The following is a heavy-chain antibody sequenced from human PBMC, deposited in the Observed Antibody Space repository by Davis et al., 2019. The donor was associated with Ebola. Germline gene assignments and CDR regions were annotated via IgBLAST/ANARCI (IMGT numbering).Heavy chain of an antibody. CDR2: MNPFSGDA. J-gene: IGHJ2*01. CDR1: GYTFSTYD. D-gene: IGHD2/OR15-2a*01. CDR3: AREYRRLPLHFDL. V-gene: IGHV1-8*01. Sequence: ASVKASCKASGYTFSTYDIVWVRQAPGQGLEWVGWMNPFSGDAGYAQKFRGRVTMTRDTSISTAYMELSNLRSEDTAVYYCAREYRRLPLHFDLWGRGTLVTVSS.